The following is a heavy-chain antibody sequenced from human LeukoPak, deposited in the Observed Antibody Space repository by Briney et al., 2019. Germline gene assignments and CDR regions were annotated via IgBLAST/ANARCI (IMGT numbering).Heavy chain of an antibody. CDR3: ARAPYCSSTSCPNHYYYYYMDV. CDR2: IYYGGST. V-gene: IGHV4-31*03. D-gene: IGHD2-2*01. Sequence: SETLSLTCTVSGGSISSGGYYWSWIRQHPGKGLEWIGYIYYGGSTYYNPPLKSRVTISVDTSKNQFSLKLSSVTAADTAVYYCARAPYCSSTSCPNHYYYYYMDVWGKGTTVTVSS. CDR1: GGSISSGGYY. J-gene: IGHJ6*03.